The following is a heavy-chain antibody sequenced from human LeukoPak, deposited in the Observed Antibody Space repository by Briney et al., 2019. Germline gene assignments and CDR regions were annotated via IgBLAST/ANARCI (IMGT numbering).Heavy chain of an antibody. V-gene: IGHV3-23*01. CDR3: AKAQPTYYYDSSPFDY. Sequence: GGSLRLSCAASGFTFSDYYMSWIRQAPGKGLEWVSAISGSGGSTYYADSVKGRFTISRDNSKNTLYLQMNSLRAEDTAVYYCAKAQPTYYYDSSPFDYWGQGTLVTVSS. CDR2: ISGSGGST. CDR1: GFTFSDYY. D-gene: IGHD3-22*01. J-gene: IGHJ4*02.